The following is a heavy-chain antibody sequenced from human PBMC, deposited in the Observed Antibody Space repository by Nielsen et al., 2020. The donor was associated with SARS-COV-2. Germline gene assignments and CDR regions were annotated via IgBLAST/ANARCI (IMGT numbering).Heavy chain of an antibody. D-gene: IGHD7-27*01. CDR3: ASDQRLGDAFDI. Sequence: GGSLRLSCAASGFTFSSYGMHWVRQAPGKGLEWVAVIWYDGSNKYYADSVKGRFTISRDNSKNTLYLQMNSLRAEDTAVYYCASDQRLGDAFDIWGQGTMVTVSS. CDR1: GFTFSSYG. J-gene: IGHJ3*02. V-gene: IGHV3-33*08. CDR2: IWYDGSNK.